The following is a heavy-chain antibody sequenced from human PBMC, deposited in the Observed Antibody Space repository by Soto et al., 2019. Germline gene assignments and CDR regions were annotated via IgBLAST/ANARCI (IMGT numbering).Heavy chain of an antibody. J-gene: IGHJ4*02. V-gene: IGHV3-74*01. CDR2: INVDGSRT. CDR3: ARGMFHLDSRGYPIDY. D-gene: IGHD3-22*01. CDR1: GFTFSTYW. Sequence: EVQLVESGGGFVQPGGSLRLACAASGFTFSTYWVHWVRQAPGKGLVWVSRINVDGSRTNYADSVKGRLTISRDNAKNTLYLQMTSLRAEDTAVYFCARGMFHLDSRGYPIDYWGQGTLVTVSS.